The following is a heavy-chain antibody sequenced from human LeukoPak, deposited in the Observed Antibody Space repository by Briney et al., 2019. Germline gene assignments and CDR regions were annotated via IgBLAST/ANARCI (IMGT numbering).Heavy chain of an antibody. CDR3: ARPSRYCSGGSCGDY. D-gene: IGHD2-15*01. J-gene: IGHJ4*02. V-gene: IGHV3-23*01. CDR2: ISGSGGST. Sequence: GGSLRLSCAASGFTFSSYAMTWVRQAPGKGLEWVSAISGSGGSTHYADSVKGRFTISRDNSKNTLYLQMNSLRAEDTAVYYCARPSRYCSGGSCGDYWGQGTLVTVSS. CDR1: GFTFSSYA.